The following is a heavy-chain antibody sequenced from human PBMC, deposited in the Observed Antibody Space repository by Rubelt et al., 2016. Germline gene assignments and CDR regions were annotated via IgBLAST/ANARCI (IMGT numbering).Heavy chain of an antibody. CDR1: GGSFSGYY. D-gene: IGHD5-24*01. J-gene: IGHJ4*02. Sequence: QVQLQQWGAGLLKPSETLSLTCAVYGGSFSGYYWSWIRQPPGKGLEWIGEINHSGSTNYNPSSKSRVTISVDTSKNQFSLKLSSVTAADTAVYYCARAVEMATITGFDYWGQGTLVTVSS. CDR3: ARAVEMATITGFDY. V-gene: IGHV4-34*01. CDR2: INHSGST.